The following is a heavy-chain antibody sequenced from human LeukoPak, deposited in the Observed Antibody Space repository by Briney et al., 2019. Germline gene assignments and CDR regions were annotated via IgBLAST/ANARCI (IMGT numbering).Heavy chain of an antibody. Sequence: PSETLSLTCTVSGGSISSYYWSWIRQPPGKGLEWIGYIYYSGSTNYNPSLKSRVTISVDTSKNQFSLKLSSVTAADTAVYYCARVRWELLGGYYYYMDVWGKGTTVTVSS. CDR3: ARVRWELLGGYYYYMDV. V-gene: IGHV4-59*01. D-gene: IGHD1-26*01. J-gene: IGHJ6*03. CDR2: IYYSGST. CDR1: GGSISSYY.